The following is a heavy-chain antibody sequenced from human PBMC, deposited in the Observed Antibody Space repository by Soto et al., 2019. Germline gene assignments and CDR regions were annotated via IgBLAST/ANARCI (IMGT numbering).Heavy chain of an antibody. D-gene: IGHD5-12*01. J-gene: IGHJ4*02. CDR1: GFTFSSYW. CDR2: IKQDGSEK. CDR3: ARDMIAERGYSGYDCSDY. Sequence: GESLKISCAASGFTFSSYWMSWVRQAPGKGLEWVANIKQDGSEKYYVDSVKGRFTISRDNAKNSLYLQMNSLRAEDTAVYYCARDMIAERGYSGYDCSDYWGQGTLVTVSS. V-gene: IGHV3-7*01.